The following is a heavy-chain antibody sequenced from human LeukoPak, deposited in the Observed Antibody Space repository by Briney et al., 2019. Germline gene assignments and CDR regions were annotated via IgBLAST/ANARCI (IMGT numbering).Heavy chain of an antibody. CDR3: ARGTEYYFDY. CDR2: INHSGST. J-gene: IGHJ4*02. D-gene: IGHD2-8*02. CDR1: GGSFSGYY. V-gene: IGHV4-34*01. Sequence: PSETLSLTCAVYGGSFSGYYWSWIRQPPGKGLEWIGEINHSGSTNYNPSLKSRVTISVDTSKNQFSLKLRSVTAADTAVYYCARGTEYYFDYWGQGTLVTVSS.